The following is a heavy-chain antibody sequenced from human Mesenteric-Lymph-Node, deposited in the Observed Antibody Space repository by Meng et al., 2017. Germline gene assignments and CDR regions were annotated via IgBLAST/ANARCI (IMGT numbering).Heavy chain of an antibody. D-gene: IGHD2-15*01. CDR2: IYHGVNI. V-gene: IGHV4-31*03. J-gene: IGHJ5*02. CDR3: VRDTRRGGGWFDP. CDR1: GGSTSSGGYY. Sequence: AQRQASGPGLVKHSTTRSPPRTVSGGSTSSGGYYWSWIRTHPGKGLEWIGYIYHGVNIYYTPSLRSRVTISVDKSRSQFSLKLTSVSAADTAVYYCVRDTRRGGGWFDPWGQGTLVTVSS.